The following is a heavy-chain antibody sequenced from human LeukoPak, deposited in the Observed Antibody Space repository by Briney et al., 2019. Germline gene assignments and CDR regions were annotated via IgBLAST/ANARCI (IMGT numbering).Heavy chain of an antibody. CDR2: INPSGGST. J-gene: IGHJ4*02. D-gene: IGHD1-7*01. V-gene: IGHV1-46*01. CDR3: ARVSQAINWNYVSSMAMDY. Sequence: ASVRVSCKASGYTFTSNYMHWVRQAPGQGLEGMGIINPSGGSTSYAQKFQGRVTMTRDMSTSTVYMELSSLRSEDTAVSYCARVSQAINWNYVSSMAMDYWGQGTLVTVSS. CDR1: GYTFTSNY.